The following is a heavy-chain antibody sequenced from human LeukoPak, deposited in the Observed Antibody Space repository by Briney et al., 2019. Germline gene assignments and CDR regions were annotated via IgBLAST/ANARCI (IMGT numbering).Heavy chain of an antibody. V-gene: IGHV3-48*03. CDR3: AREMKTASGTWWFDA. CDR1: GFTLKSYE. D-gene: IGHD6-13*01. J-gene: IGHJ5*02. CDR2: ISGNGGLI. Sequence: GGSLRLSCAASGFTLKSYEMLWVRQAPGKGLEWVAYISGNGGLIYYADSMRGRFNLSSDNTKNSLYLKMNSLRAEDSAIYYCAREMKTASGTWWFDAWGQGTLVTVSS.